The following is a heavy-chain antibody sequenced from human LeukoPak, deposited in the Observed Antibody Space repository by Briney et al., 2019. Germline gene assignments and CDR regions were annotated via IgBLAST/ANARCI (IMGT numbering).Heavy chain of an antibody. J-gene: IGHJ6*02. Sequence: IRQPTGKGLEWIGSIYYSGSTYYNPSLKSRVTISVDTSNNQSSLTADSAVDTCRALYYCERPALSGYGPIDVWGQGTTVTVSS. CDR2: IYYSGST. CDR3: ERPALSGYGPIDV. V-gene: IGHV4-39*01. D-gene: IGHD6-25*01.